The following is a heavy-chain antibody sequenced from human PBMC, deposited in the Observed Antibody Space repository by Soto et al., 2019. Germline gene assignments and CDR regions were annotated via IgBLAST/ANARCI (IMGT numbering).Heavy chain of an antibody. J-gene: IGHJ5*01. V-gene: IGHV3-23*01. D-gene: IGHD4-17*01. CDR1: GFTFSSYA. Sequence: VHLLESGGGLVQPGGSLRLSCTASGFTFSSYAMTWVRQAPGRGLEGVSGITASGGRTFYADSVKGRFTISRDNSRSTLHLQMNSLRAEDTAVYYCAKDTRYADYVRWFDSWGQGTLVTVSS. CDR3: AKDTRYADYVRWFDS. CDR2: ITASGGRT.